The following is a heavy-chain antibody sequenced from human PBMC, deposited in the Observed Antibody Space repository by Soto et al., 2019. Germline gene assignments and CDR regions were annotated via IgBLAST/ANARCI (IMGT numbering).Heavy chain of an antibody. D-gene: IGHD2-15*01. V-gene: IGHV3-23*01. CDR1: GFTFSSYA. J-gene: IGHJ4*02. Sequence: EVQLLESGGGLVQPGGSLRLSCAASGFTFSSYALSWVRQAPGKGLEWVSAISSSGGGTYYADSVKGRFTISRDNSKNTLYLQMNSLRAEDTALYYCAKGTDIVVEVAATDFDYCGQGTLVTVSS. CDR2: ISSSGGGT. CDR3: AKGTDIVVEVAATDFDY.